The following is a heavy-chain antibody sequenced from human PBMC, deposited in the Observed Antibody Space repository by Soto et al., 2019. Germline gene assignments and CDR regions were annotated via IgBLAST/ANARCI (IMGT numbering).Heavy chain of an antibody. V-gene: IGHV4-59*01. CDR3: ARDLGGGFWSGDFEH. Sequence: PSETLSLTCTVSGGSISSYYWSWIRQPPGKGLEWIGYIYYSGSTNYNPSLKSRVTILVDTSKNQFSLKLSSVTAADTAVYYCARDLGGGFWSGDFEHWGQGTLVTVSS. CDR1: GGSISSYY. J-gene: IGHJ4*02. D-gene: IGHD3-3*01. CDR2: IYYSGST.